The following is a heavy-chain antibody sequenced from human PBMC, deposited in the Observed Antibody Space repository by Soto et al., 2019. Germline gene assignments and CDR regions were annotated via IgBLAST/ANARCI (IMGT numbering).Heavy chain of an antibody. CDR1: GGSFSGYY. CDR2: INHSGST. CDR3: ARESRHYYGSGSYNWFDP. D-gene: IGHD3-10*01. Sequence: PSETLSLTCAVYGGSFSGYYWSWIRQPPGKGLEWIGEINHSGSTNYNPSLKSRVTISVDTSKNQFSLKLSSVTAADTAVYYCARESRHYYGSGSYNWFDPWGQGTLVTVSS. V-gene: IGHV4-34*01. J-gene: IGHJ5*02.